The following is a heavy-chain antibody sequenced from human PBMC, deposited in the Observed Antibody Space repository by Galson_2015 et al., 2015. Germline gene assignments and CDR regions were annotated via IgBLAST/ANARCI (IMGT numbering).Heavy chain of an antibody. CDR1: GFTFSNYW. D-gene: IGHD1-26*01. J-gene: IGHJ5*01. Sequence: SLRLSCAASGFTFSNYWIHWVRQAPGKGLVWVSRINTDGSSTTYADSVKGRFTVSRDNAKNTLYLQMNSLRVEDTATYYCVRGGGYYWFDSWGQGTLVTVSS. CDR3: VRGGGYYWFDS. CDR2: INTDGSST. V-gene: IGHV3-74*01.